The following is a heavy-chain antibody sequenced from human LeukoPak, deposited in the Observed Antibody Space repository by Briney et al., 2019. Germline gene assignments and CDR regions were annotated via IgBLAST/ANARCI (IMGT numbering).Heavy chain of an antibody. D-gene: IGHD3-10*02. CDR1: GFTFSSYE. V-gene: IGHV3-48*03. CDR3: AELGITMIGGV. Sequence: GGSLRLSCAASGFTFSSYEMNWVRQAPGKALEGVSYISGSGSTISYADSVKGRFTISRDNAKNALYLQMNSLRAEDTAVYYCAELGITMIGGVWGKGTTVTISS. J-gene: IGHJ6*04. CDR2: ISGSGSTI.